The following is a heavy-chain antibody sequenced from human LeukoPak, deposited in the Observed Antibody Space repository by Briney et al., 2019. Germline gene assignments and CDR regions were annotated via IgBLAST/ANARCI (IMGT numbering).Heavy chain of an antibody. Sequence: SETLSLTCTVSGGSISSYYWSWIRQPPGKGLEWIGYIYYSGSTNYNPSLKSRVTISVDTSKNQFSLKLSSVTAADTAVYYCARTTEAHSWRTRYYDYYMDVWGKGTTVTVS. CDR1: GGSISSYY. D-gene: IGHD6-13*01. CDR2: IYYSGST. J-gene: IGHJ6*03. CDR3: ARTTEAHSWRTRYYDYYMDV. V-gene: IGHV4-59*01.